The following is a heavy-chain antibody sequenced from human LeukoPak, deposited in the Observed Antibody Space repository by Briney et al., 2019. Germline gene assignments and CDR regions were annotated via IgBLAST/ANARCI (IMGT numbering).Heavy chain of an antibody. Sequence: GASVKVSCKASGYTFTSYGTSWVRQAPGQGLEWMGWISAYNGNTNYAQKLQGRVTMTTDTSTSTAYMGLSSLRSEDTAMYYCARGWGSSGWYNYFDYWGQGTLVTVSS. CDR2: ISAYNGNT. V-gene: IGHV1-18*01. CDR1: GYTFTSYG. CDR3: ARGWGSSGWYNYFDY. D-gene: IGHD6-19*01. J-gene: IGHJ4*02.